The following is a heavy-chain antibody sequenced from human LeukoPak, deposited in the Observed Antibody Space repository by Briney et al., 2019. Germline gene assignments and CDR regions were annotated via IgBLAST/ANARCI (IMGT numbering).Heavy chain of an antibody. Sequence: GGSLRLSCVVSGFTFSSYVMSWVRQAPGKGLEWVSGINGGGGTYYADYVKGRFTISRDNSKNTLYLQMNSLTADDTAVYYCEAHLYSGNLPDYWGQGTLVTVSS. CDR2: INGGGGT. V-gene: IGHV3-23*01. J-gene: IGHJ4*02. CDR3: EAHLYSGNLPDY. D-gene: IGHD1-26*01. CDR1: GFTFSSYV.